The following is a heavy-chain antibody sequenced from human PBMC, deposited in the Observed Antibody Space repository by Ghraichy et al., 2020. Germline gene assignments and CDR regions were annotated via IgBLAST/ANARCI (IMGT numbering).Heavy chain of an antibody. CDR2: SYYSGST. D-gene: IGHD3-22*01. Sequence: SETLSLTCTVTGASITSYFWSWIRQPPGKGLEWIGYSYYSGSTIYNPSHRSRVTISLDTSKNQFSLKLTSVTDADTAVYYCARDGETYDSSGYRWNGLDVWGQGTTVTVSS. CDR3: ARDGETYDSSGYRWNGLDV. CDR1: GASITSYF. V-gene: IGHV4-59*01. J-gene: IGHJ6*02.